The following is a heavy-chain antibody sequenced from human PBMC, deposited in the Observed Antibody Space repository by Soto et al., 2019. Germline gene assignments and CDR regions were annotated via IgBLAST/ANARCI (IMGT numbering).Heavy chain of an antibody. CDR3: ARLEYSSSGQAARLIQEMGEH. J-gene: IGHJ1*01. CDR1: GGSISSSSYY. D-gene: IGHD6-6*01. V-gene: IGHV4-39*01. CDR2: IYYSGST. Sequence: SETLSLTCTVSGGSISSSSYYWGWIRQPPGKGLEWIGSIYYSGSTYYNPSLKSRVTISVDTSKNQFSLKLSSVTAADTAVYYCARLEYSSSGQAARLIQEMGEHWGQGTLVTVSS.